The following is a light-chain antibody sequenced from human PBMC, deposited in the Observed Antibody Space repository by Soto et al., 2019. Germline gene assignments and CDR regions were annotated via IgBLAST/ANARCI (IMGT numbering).Light chain of an antibody. V-gene: IGLV2-11*01. CDR1: SSDVGGYNY. J-gene: IGLJ1*01. CDR3: CSYAGSYV. CDR2: DVS. Sequence: QSALTQPRSVSGSPGQSFTISCTGTSSDVGGYNYVSWYQQHPGKAPKLMIYDVSKRPSGVPDRFSGSKSGNTASLTISGLQAEDEADYYCCSYAGSYVFGTGTEVTVL.